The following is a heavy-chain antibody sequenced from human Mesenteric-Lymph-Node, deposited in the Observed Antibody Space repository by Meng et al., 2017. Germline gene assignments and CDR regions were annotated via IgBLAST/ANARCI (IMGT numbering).Heavy chain of an antibody. Sequence: QGELQESGPGLVRPSGTLSLPCTFFGGSVSSGSSYWSWIRQPPVKGLEWIGYIYYSGSTNYNPSLKSRVTISVDTSKNQFSLKLSSVTAADTAVYYCASFLSWSDHCSGGSCYSGYFQHWGQGTLVTVSS. D-gene: IGHD2-15*01. V-gene: IGHV4-61*01. J-gene: IGHJ1*01. CDR3: ASFLSWSDHCSGGSCYSGYFQH. CDR1: GGSVSSGSSY. CDR2: IYYSGST.